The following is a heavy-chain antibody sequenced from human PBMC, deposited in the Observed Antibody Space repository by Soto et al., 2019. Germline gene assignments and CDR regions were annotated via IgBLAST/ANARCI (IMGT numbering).Heavy chain of an antibody. Sequence: QVQLVQSGAEVKKPGASVKVSCKASGYTFTSYGISWVRQAPGQGLEWMGWISGYNGNTNYAQKLQGRVTMTTDTSTSTAYMELRSLRSDDTAVYYCARDGQVLLWFGELVNWFDPWGQGTLVTVSS. CDR1: GYTFTSYG. CDR2: ISGYNGNT. V-gene: IGHV1-18*01. D-gene: IGHD3-10*01. CDR3: ARDGQVLLWFGELVNWFDP. J-gene: IGHJ5*02.